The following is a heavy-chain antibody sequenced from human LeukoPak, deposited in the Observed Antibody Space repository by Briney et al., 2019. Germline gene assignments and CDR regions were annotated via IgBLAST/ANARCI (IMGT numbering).Heavy chain of an antibody. CDR2: IRSSSRTM. CDR1: GFTFSNYG. J-gene: IGHJ4*02. Sequence: GGSLRLSCAASGFTFSNYGMNWVRQAPGKGLEWVSYIRSSSRTMYYADSVRGRFTISRDNAKNSLYLQMNSLRAEDTAVYYCASSVRYFDWLMDYWGQGTLVTVSS. V-gene: IGHV3-48*01. D-gene: IGHD3-9*01. CDR3: ASSVRYFDWLMDY.